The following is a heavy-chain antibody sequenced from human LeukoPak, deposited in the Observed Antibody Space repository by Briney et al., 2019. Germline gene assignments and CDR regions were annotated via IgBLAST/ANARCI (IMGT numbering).Heavy chain of an antibody. CDR2: ISSSGSTI. V-gene: IGHV3-48*03. CDR3: ARAPDTYYDYVWGSYEGGYYFDY. J-gene: IGHJ4*02. D-gene: IGHD3-16*01. Sequence: GSLRLSCAASGFTFSSYEMNWVRQAPGKGLEWVSYISSSGSTIYYADSVKGRFTISRGNAKNSLYLQMNSLRAEDTAVYYCARAPDTYYDYVWGSYEGGYYFDYWGQGTLVTVSS. CDR1: GFTFSSYE.